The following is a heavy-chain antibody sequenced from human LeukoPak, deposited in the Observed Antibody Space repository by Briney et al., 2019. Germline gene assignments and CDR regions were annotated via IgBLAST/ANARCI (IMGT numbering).Heavy chain of an antibody. D-gene: IGHD3-10*01. V-gene: IGHV3-7*01. CDR1: GFTFSSYW. CDR2: MKQDGSEK. CDR3: ARREVVREKNFDY. J-gene: IGHJ4*02. Sequence: GGSLRLSCAASGFTFSSYWMSWVRQAPGKGLEWVANMKQDGSEKYYVDSVKGRFTISRDNAKNSLYLQMNSLRAEDTAVYYCARREVVREKNFDYWGQGTLVTVSS.